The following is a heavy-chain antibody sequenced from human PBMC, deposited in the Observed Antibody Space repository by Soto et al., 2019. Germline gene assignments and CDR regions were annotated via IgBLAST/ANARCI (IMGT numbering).Heavy chain of an antibody. Sequence: SETLSLTCTVSGGSISGYYWSWIRQPPGKGLEWIGNIYYSGSTTYNPSLKSPVTISVETSRNQFSLKLSSVTAADPAVYYCAKVRDDHSSFFDYWAQGILVADYS. D-gene: IGHD6-6*01. J-gene: IGHJ4*02. CDR1: GGSISGYY. CDR3: AKVRDDHSSFFDY. V-gene: IGHV4-59*01. CDR2: IYYSGST.